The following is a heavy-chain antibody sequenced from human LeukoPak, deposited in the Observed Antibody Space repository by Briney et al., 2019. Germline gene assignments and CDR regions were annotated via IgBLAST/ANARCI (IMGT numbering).Heavy chain of an antibody. CDR3: VRENYSSGWYGIIDY. CDR2: IYYSGNT. D-gene: IGHD6-19*01. J-gene: IGHJ4*02. Sequence: SETLSLTCTVSGGSIRSHYWSWIRQPPGKGLEWIGYIYYSGNTNYNPSLKSRVTISVDTSKNQFSLKLSSVTAADTAVYYCVRENYSSGWYGIIDYWGQGTLVTVSS. CDR1: GGSIRSHY. V-gene: IGHV4-59*11.